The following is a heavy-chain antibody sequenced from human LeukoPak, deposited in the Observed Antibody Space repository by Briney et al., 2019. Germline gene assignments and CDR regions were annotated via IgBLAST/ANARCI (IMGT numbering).Heavy chain of an antibody. V-gene: IGHV4-39*07. CDR2: INHSGST. J-gene: IGHJ4*02. CDR1: GGSISSSSYY. CDR3: ARDSAMGAASFDY. Sequence: SETLSLTCTVSGGSISSSSYYWSWIRQPPGKGLEWFAEINHSGSTSYNPSLKSRVTISVDTSKNHFSLQLTSVTAADTAVYYCARDSAMGAASFDYWGQGTLVTVSS. D-gene: IGHD2-15*01.